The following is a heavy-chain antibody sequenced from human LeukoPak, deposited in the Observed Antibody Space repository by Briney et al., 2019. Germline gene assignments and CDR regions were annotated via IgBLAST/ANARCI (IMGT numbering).Heavy chain of an antibody. CDR2: ISYDGSNK. Sequence: PGGSLRLSCAASGFTFSSYGMHWVRQAPGKGLEWVAVISYDGSNKYYADSVKGRFTISRDNSKNTLYLQMNSLRAEDTAVYYCAKDHIVATIENDCWGQGTLVTVSS. J-gene: IGHJ4*02. D-gene: IGHD5-12*01. CDR1: GFTFSSYG. CDR3: AKDHIVATIENDC. V-gene: IGHV3-30*18.